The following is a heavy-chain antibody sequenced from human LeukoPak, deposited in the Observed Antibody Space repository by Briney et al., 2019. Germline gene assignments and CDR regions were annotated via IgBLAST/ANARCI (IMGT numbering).Heavy chain of an antibody. Sequence: GGSLRLSCAASGFTFSSYAMSWVRQAPGKGLEWVSAISGSGSTTYYADSVKGRFTISRDKSNNTLYLQMNSLRAEDTAVYYCAKDYAYYYGSGIGGFDYWGQGTLVTVSS. CDR2: ISGSGSTT. CDR3: AKDYAYYYGSGIGGFDY. CDR1: GFTFSSYA. D-gene: IGHD3-10*01. V-gene: IGHV3-23*01. J-gene: IGHJ4*02.